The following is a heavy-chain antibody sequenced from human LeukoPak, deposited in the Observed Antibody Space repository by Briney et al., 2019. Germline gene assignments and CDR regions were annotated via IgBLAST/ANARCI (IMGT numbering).Heavy chain of an antibody. CDR1: GYSFTNYW. D-gene: IGHD5-18*01. CDR3: ARHKSDTAMTYYFDY. J-gene: IGHJ4*02. Sequence: GESLKISCKASGYSFTNYWIGWVRQMPGKGLEWMGIIYPGDSDTRYSPSFQGQVTISADKSISTAYLQWSSLKASDTAMYYCARHKSDTAMTYYFDYWGQGTLVPVSS. V-gene: IGHV5-51*01. CDR2: IYPGDSDT.